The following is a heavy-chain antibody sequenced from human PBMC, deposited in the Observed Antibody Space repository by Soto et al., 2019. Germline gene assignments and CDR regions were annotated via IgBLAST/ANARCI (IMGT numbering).Heavy chain of an antibody. CDR1: GFTFSSYG. D-gene: IGHD1-26*01. CDR2: ISGSGGST. V-gene: IGHV3-23*01. J-gene: IGHJ4*02. Sequence: EVQLLASGGGLVQPGGSLRLSCAASGFTFSSYGMTWVRQAPGKGLEWVSTISGSGGSTYYADSVKGQFTISRDNSKNTLYLQMNSLRAEDTAVYYCAKGLYSGSYFDYWGQGTLVTVSS. CDR3: AKGLYSGSYFDY.